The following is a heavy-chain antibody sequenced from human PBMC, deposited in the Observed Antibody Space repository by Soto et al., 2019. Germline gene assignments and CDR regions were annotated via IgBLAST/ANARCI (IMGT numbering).Heavy chain of an antibody. D-gene: IGHD2-15*01. J-gene: IGHJ5*02. CDR2: ISAYNGNT. CDR3: AWVVGALGHWFDP. V-gene: IGHV1-18*01. Sequence: QVQLVQSGAEVKKPGASVKVSCKASGYTFTSYGISWVRQAPGQGLGWMGRISAYNGNTNYAQKLQGRVTMTTDTPTSTAYMERRSLRSGDTAVYYCAWVVGALGHWFDPWGQGTLVTVSS. CDR1: GYTFTSYG.